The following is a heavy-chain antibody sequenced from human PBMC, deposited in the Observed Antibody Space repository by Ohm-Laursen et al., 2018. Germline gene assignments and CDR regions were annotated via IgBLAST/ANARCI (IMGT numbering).Heavy chain of an antibody. CDR3: ARVSRRDGYNPLDY. Sequence: PGTLSLTCTVSGGSISSFYWSWIRQPPGKGLEWIGYIYYSGSTNYNSSLESRVTISVDTSKNQFSLKLSSVTAADTAVYYCARVSRRDGYNPLDYWGQGTLVTVSS. V-gene: IGHV4-59*01. J-gene: IGHJ4*02. D-gene: IGHD5-24*01. CDR1: GGSISSFY. CDR2: IYYSGST.